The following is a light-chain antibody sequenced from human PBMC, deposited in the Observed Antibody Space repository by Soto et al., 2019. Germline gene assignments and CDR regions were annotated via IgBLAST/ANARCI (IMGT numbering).Light chain of an antibody. CDR1: QSISSW. Sequence: DIQMTQSPSTLSASVGDRVTITCRASQSISSWLAWYQQKPGKAPKLLIYDASSLESGVPSRFSGSGSGTEFTLTISSLQPDDFATYYCQQYNSYSGTVGQGTHGRL. V-gene: IGKV1-5*01. J-gene: IGKJ5*01. CDR2: DAS. CDR3: QQYNSYSGT.